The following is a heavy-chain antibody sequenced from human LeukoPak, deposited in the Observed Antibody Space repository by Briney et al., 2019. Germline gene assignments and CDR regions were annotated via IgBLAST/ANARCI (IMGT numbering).Heavy chain of an antibody. J-gene: IGHJ4*02. D-gene: IGHD2-15*01. CDR1: GFTVSSNY. V-gene: IGHV3-53*01. CDR2: IYSGGST. CDR3: ARALRGYCSGGSCYGGDYFDY. Sequence: GGSLRLSCAASGFTVSSNYMSWVRQAPGKGLEWVSVIYSGGSTYYADSVKGRFTISRDNSKNTLYLQMNSLRAEDTAVYYCARALRGYCSGGSCYGGDYFDYWGQGTLVTVSS.